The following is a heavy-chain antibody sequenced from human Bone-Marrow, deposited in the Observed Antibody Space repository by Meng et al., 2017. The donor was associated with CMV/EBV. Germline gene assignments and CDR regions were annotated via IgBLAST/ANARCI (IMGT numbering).Heavy chain of an antibody. CDR2: TSHGGST. CDR1: GGSFSGYY. V-gene: IGHV4-34*01. CDR3: AREQYDFWSGYSTYYFDY. D-gene: IGHD3-3*01. J-gene: IGHJ4*03. Sequence: SETLSLTCAVYGGSFSGYYWSWIRQPPGKGLEWIGETSHGGSTNYNPSLKSRVTISVDTSKNQFSLKLSSVTAADTAVYYCAREQYDFWSGYSTYYFDYWGQGTTVTVSS.